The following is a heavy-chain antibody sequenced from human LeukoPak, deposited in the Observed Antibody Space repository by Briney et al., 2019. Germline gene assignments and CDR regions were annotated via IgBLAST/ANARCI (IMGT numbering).Heavy chain of an antibody. V-gene: IGHV3-21*01. Sequence: GGSLRLSCAASGFTFSSYGMNWVRQAPGKGLEWVSSISSSSSYIYYADSVKGRFTISRDNAKNSLYLQMNSLRAEDTAVYYCARAKRNTRGYRAYDWYFDYWGQGTLVTVSS. CDR3: ARAKRNTRGYRAYDWYFDY. CDR2: ISSSSSYI. CDR1: GFTFSSYG. J-gene: IGHJ4*02. D-gene: IGHD5-12*01.